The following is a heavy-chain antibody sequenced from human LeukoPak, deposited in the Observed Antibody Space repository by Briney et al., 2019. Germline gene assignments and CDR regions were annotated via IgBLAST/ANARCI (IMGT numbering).Heavy chain of an antibody. V-gene: IGHV4-4*07. CDR3: ARDVNTYEFEY. J-gene: IGHJ4*02. CDR2: IYTSGST. D-gene: IGHD5-18*01. Sequence: ASETLSLTCTVSGGSISSYFWSWIRQPAGKGLEWIGRIYTSGSTNYSPSLKSRVTMSVDTSKNQFSLKLTSVTAADTAVYYCARDVNTYEFEYRGQGTLVTVSS. CDR1: GGSISSYF.